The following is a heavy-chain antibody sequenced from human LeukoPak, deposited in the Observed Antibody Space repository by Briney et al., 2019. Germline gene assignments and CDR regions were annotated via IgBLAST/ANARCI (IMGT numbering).Heavy chain of an antibody. CDR3: ARAGYCSGGSCYLSYFDY. V-gene: IGHV3-30*04. CDR2: ISYDGSNK. J-gene: IGHJ4*02. Sequence: GRSLRLSCAASGFTFSSYAMHWVRQAPGKGLEWVAVISYDGSNKYYADSVKGRFTISRDNSKNTLYLQMNSLRAGDTAVYYCARAGYCSGGSCYLSYFDYWGQGTLVTVSS. D-gene: IGHD2-15*01. CDR1: GFTFSSYA.